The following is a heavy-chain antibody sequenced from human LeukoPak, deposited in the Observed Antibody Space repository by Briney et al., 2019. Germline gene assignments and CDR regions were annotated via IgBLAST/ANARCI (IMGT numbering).Heavy chain of an antibody. CDR2: ISNSGSYT. Sequence: PGGSLRLSCAASGFTFSDYYMSWIRQALGKGLEWVSYISNSGSYTNYADSVKGRFTISRDNAKSSLYLQMNILRADDSAVYYCARGRSRGSDYWGQGTLVTVSS. D-gene: IGHD3-16*01. CDR1: GFTFSDYY. V-gene: IGHV3-11*05. CDR3: ARGRSRGSDY. J-gene: IGHJ4*02.